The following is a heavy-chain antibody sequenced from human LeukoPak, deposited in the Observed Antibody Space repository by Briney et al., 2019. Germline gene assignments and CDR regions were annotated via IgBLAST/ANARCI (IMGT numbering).Heavy chain of an antibody. CDR3: AKVRAYNWNYQGAFDI. J-gene: IGHJ3*02. CDR2: ISGSGGST. CDR1: GFTFSSYA. Sequence: GGSLRLSCAASGFTFSSYAMSWVRQAPGKGLEWVSAISGSGGSTYYADSVKGRFTISRDNSKNTLYLQMNSLRAEDTAVYYCAKVRAYNWNYQGAFDIWGQGTMVTVSS. V-gene: IGHV3-23*01. D-gene: IGHD1-7*01.